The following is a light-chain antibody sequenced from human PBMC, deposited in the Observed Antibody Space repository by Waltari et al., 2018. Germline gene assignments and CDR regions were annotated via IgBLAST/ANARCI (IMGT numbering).Light chain of an antibody. CDR2: WAS. CDR1: QSVLSSSNTQYY. V-gene: IGKV4-1*01. J-gene: IGKJ1*01. Sequence: DIVVTQSPDSLTLSVGERATYKRKSSQSVLSSSNTQYYLSWYQQISGQSPSLLIYWASTREAGVPDRFSGSGSGTDFTLTINGLQPEDAAVYFCHQYYLTPWTFGQGTKLEIK. CDR3: HQYYLTPWT.